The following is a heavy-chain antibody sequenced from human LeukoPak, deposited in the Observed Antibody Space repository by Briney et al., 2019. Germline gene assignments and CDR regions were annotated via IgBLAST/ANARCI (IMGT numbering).Heavy chain of an antibody. CDR2: ISYDGAYT. Sequence: GGSLRLSCEVSGFTFSDFGMHCVRQAPGKGLEWLAIISYDGAYTHTSKSLKGRFTISRDNANNTLSLQMTSLRPEDTAVYYCAKEVHDHIWGRSHVNNFDPWGQGTLVTVSS. V-gene: IGHV3-30*18. D-gene: IGHD3-16*01. CDR3: AKEVHDHIWGRSHVNNFDP. J-gene: IGHJ5*02. CDR1: GFTFSDFG.